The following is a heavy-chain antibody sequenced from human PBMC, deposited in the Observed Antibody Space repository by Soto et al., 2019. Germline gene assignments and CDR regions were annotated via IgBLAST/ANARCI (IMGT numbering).Heavy chain of an antibody. V-gene: IGHV4-59*08. CDR2: IYYAGST. D-gene: IGHD3-22*01. CDR3: ARLGGYYQALDS. J-gene: IGHJ4*02. CDR1: GGSINNYY. Sequence: SETLSLTCTVSGGSINNYYWSWIRQPPGKGLEFIGYIYYAGSTTYNPSLKSRVTISVDTSKNQFSLQLRSVTAADTAVYYCARLGGYYQALDSWGQGTRVTVSS.